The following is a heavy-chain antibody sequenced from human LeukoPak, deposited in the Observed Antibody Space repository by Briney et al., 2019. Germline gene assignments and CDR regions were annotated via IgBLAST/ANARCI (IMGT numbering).Heavy chain of an antibody. V-gene: IGHV4-39*01. CDR1: GGSVSSGSYY. Sequence: SETLSLTCTVSGGSVSSGSYYWSWIRQPPGKGLEWIGSIYYSGSTYHNPSLKSRVTISVDTSKNQFSLKLSSVTAADTAVYYCAVYTVTNQNYFDYWGQGTLVTVSS. J-gene: IGHJ4*02. CDR2: IYYSGST. D-gene: IGHD4-17*01. CDR3: AVYTVTNQNYFDY.